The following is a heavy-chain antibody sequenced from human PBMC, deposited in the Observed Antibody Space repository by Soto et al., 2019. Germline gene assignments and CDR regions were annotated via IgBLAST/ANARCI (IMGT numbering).Heavy chain of an antibody. D-gene: IGHD1-26*01. CDR1: GFTFSNYA. Sequence: EVQLLESGGGLVQPGGSLRLSCAASGFTFSNYAMNWVRQAPVKGLEWVSVISGSGDSTYHADSVKGRFTISRDNSKNSLYLQFNSLRAEDTAVYYCARRGSGSYYDYWGQGTLVTVSS. CDR3: ARRGSGSYYDY. V-gene: IGHV3-23*01. J-gene: IGHJ4*02. CDR2: ISGSGDST.